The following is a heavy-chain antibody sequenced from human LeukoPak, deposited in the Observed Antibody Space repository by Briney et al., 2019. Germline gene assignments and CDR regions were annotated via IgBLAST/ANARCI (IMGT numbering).Heavy chain of an antibody. CDR3: ARDETTMVRGVITTDAFDI. D-gene: IGHD3-10*01. J-gene: IGHJ3*02. V-gene: IGHV4-30-4*01. CDR2: IYYSGST. Sequence: SQTLSLTCTVSGGSISSGDYYWSWIRQPPGKGLEWIGYIYYSGSTYYNPSLKSRVTISVDTSKNQFSLKLNSVTAADTAVYYCARDETTMVRGVITTDAFDIWGQGTMVTVSS. CDR1: GGSISSGDYY.